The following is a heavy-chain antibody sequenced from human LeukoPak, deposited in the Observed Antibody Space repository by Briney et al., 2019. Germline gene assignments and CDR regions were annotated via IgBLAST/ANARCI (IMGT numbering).Heavy chain of an antibody. D-gene: IGHD4-17*01. CDR2: SSSYT. Sequence: GGSLRLSCAASGFTFSDYYMSWSSSSYTNYADSVKGRFTISKNTLYLQMNSLRAEDTAVYYCARPYGDSSKDYWGQGTLVTVSS. V-gene: IGHV3-11*06. CDR1: GFTFSDYY. J-gene: IGHJ4*02. CDR3: ARPYGDSSKDY.